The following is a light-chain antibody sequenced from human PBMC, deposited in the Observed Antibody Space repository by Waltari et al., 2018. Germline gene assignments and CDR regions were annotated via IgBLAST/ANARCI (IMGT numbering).Light chain of an antibody. Sequence: AIQMTQSPSSISASVVDRVTITCLASQGMRNELVWYQQKPGKSPKLLIYAASSLQSGVPSRFSGSGSGSDFTFTISSLQPEDFATYYCLQDYNDPLTFGQGTKVEIK. CDR2: AAS. V-gene: IGKV1-6*01. CDR3: LQDYNDPLT. J-gene: IGKJ1*01. CDR1: QGMRNE.